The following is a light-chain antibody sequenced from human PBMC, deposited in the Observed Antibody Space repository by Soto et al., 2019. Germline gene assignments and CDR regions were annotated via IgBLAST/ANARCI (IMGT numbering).Light chain of an antibody. CDR3: QQYNKWPPYT. V-gene: IGKV3-15*01. Sequence: EIVVTQSPGILSVSPGDRATLSCRASQSVSTNLAWYQQKPGQGPRLLIYGASTRATSIPARFSGSGSGTEFTLTINSLQSEDFAVYYCQQYNKWPPYTFGQGTKLEIK. CDR1: QSVSTN. J-gene: IGKJ2*01. CDR2: GAS.